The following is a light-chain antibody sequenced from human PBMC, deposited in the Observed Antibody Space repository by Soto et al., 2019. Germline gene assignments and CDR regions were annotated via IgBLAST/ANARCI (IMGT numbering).Light chain of an antibody. CDR2: DAS. CDR3: LQYGGSPRT. CDR1: QSISSNY. V-gene: IGKV3-20*01. Sequence: EIVLTQSPGTLSLSPGERATLSCRASQSISSNYLAWYQQTPGQAPRLLIYDASSRAAGIPDRFSGSGSGTDFTLTISRLAPEDFGVYYCLQYGGSPRTFGQGTKVEIK. J-gene: IGKJ1*01.